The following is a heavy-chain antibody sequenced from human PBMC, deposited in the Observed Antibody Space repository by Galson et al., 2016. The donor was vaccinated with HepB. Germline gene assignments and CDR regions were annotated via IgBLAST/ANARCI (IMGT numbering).Heavy chain of an antibody. CDR2: IDADGTYM. V-gene: IGHV3-74*01. D-gene: IGHD5-12*01. Sequence: SLRLSCAASGFSFGRYWMHWVRQAPGRGLEWLSRIDADGTYMIYADSVRDRFTNSRASARNTLYLQMTSLRAEERAVYYCARDESVQGPTTADYWGQGTLVTVSS. CDR1: GFSFGRYW. J-gene: IGHJ4*02. CDR3: ARDESVQGPTTADY.